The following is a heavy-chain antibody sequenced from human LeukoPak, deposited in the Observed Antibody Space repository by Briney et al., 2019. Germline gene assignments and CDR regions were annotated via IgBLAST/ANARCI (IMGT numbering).Heavy chain of an antibody. CDR2: INHSGST. CDR3: ARRSRTITMVRGVHFDY. D-gene: IGHD3-10*01. J-gene: IGHJ4*02. CDR1: GGSFSGYY. Sequence: SETLSLTCAVYGGSFSGYYWSWIRQPPGKGLEWIGEINHSGSTNYNPSLKSRVTISVDTSKNQFSLKLSSVTAADTAVYYCARRSRTITMVRGVHFDYWGQGTLVTVSS. V-gene: IGHV4-34*01.